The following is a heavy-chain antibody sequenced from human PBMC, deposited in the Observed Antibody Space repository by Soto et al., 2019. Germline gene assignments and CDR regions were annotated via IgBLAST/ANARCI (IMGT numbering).Heavy chain of an antibody. CDR2: MNPDSGDT. D-gene: IGHD6-19*01. Sequence: ASVKVSCKASGYTFTNYDINWVRQATGQGPEWMGWMNPDSGDTGYVPNFQGRVSMTRSTSISTAYMELSDLRSEDTAVYYCARDGSSGWYQDWYFDLWGRGTLVTVSS. CDR1: GYTFTNYD. J-gene: IGHJ2*01. V-gene: IGHV1-8*01. CDR3: ARDGSSGWYQDWYFDL.